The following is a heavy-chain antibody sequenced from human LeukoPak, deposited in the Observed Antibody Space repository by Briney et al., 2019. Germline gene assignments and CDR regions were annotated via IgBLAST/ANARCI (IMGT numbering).Heavy chain of an antibody. D-gene: IGHD6-13*01. J-gene: IGHJ1*01. V-gene: IGHV4-61*02. Sequence: SQTLSLTCTVSGDSISSGSYYWSWIRQPAGKGLEWIGRIYASGSTNYNPSLKNRVTISVDTSKNQFSLKLSSVSAADTAVYYCARSSWNVPEYFQHWGQGTVVTVSS. CDR3: ARSSWNVPEYFQH. CDR2: IYASGST. CDR1: GDSISSGSYY.